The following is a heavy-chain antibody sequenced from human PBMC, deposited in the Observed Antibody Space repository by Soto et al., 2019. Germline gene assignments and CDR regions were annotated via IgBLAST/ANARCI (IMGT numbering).Heavy chain of an antibody. V-gene: IGHV4-39*01. CDR3: ATPVTSGYQALEV. Sequence: PSETLSLTCTVSGGSISRSTYYWGWLRQPPGKGLEWIGSIYSSGSTYYHPSLKSRVTISVDTSKNQFFLRLSSATAADTAVYYCATPVTSGYQALEVWGKGTMVTVSS. D-gene: IGHD3-22*01. J-gene: IGHJ3*01. CDR1: GGSISRSTYY. CDR2: IYSSGST.